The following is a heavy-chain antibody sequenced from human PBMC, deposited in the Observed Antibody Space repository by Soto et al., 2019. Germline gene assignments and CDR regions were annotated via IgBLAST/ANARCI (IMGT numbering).Heavy chain of an antibody. CDR1: GYGFTTYG. V-gene: IGHV1-18*01. CDR2: ISAHNGNT. Sequence: QVHLVQSGAEVKKPGASVKVSCKGSGYGFTTYGITWVRQAPGQVLEWMAWISAHNGNTSYAQKVQGRVTVTRDTSTSTAYMELSSLRYDDTAVYYCARGRYGDYWGEGALVTVSS. CDR3: ARGRYGDY. D-gene: IGHD1-1*01. J-gene: IGHJ4*02.